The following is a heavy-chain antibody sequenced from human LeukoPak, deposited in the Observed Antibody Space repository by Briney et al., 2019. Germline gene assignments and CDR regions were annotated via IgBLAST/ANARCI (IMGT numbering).Heavy chain of an antibody. CDR1: GGSNSSSNW. CDR2: IYHSGST. V-gene: IGHV4-4*02. D-gene: IGHD5-18*01. CDR3: ACQIGYSYHR. J-gene: IGHJ5*02. Sequence: LETLSLTCAVSGGSNSSSNWWSWVRQPPGKGLEWIGEIYHSGSTNYNPSLKSRVTISVDTSKNQFSLKLSSVTAADRAVYYCACQIGYSYHRWGQGTLVTVSS.